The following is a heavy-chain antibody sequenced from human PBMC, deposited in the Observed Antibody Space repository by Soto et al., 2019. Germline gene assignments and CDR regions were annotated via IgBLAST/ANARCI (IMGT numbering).Heavy chain of an antibody. V-gene: IGHV3-30-3*01. D-gene: IGHD6-19*01. CDR2: ISYDGSNK. CDR3: ARDPLNLYSRGWYYYGMDV. Sequence: PGGSLRLSCAASGFTFSSYAMHWVRQAPGKGLEWVAVISYDGSNKYYADSVKGRFTISRDNSKNTLYPQMNSLRAEDTAVYYWARDPLNLYSRGWYYYGMDVGGKGTTVTVSS. CDR1: GFTFSSYA. J-gene: IGHJ6*04.